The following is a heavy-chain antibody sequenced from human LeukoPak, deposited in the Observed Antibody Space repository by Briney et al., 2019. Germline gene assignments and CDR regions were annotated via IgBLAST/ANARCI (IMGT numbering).Heavy chain of an antibody. V-gene: IGHV4-59*01. D-gene: IGHD3-9*01. Sequence: SETLSLTCTVSGGSISSFYWSWFRQPPGKGLEWIGYMYYSGSTYYNPSLKSRVSLSVDTSKNQFSLKLSSETAADTAVYYCARAGYDILTGYCGAFDIWGQGTMVTVSS. CDR1: GGSISSFY. CDR2: MYYSGST. CDR3: ARAGYDILTGYCGAFDI. J-gene: IGHJ3*02.